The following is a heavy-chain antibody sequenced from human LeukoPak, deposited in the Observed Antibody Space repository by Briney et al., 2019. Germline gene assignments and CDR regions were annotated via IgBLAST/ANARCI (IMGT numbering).Heavy chain of an antibody. CDR2: IYHSGST. V-gene: IGHV4-30-2*01. D-gene: IGHD5-12*01. CDR1: GGSISSGGYS. CDR3: ARGGTSGYESYGMDV. Sequence: SETLSLTCAVSGGSISSGGYSWSWIRQPPGKGLEWIGYIYHSGSTYYSPPLKSRVTISVDRSKNQFSLKLSSVTAADTAVYYCARGGTSGYESYGMDVWGKGTTVTVSS. J-gene: IGHJ6*04.